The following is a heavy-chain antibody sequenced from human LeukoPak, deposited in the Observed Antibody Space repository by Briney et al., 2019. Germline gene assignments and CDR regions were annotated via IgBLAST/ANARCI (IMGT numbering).Heavy chain of an antibody. CDR1: GGSTSIISYY. J-gene: IGHJ4*02. CDR2: FYYSGST. CDR3: ARDPSGGYYPMGYFDY. D-gene: IGHD1-26*01. V-gene: IGHV4-39*07. Sequence: SGTLSLTCTVPGGSTSIISYYWGWIRQHPGKGLEWIGSFYYSGSTYYNPSLKSRVTTSADTSKTHFSLKLSSVSAADTAVYCSARDPSGGYYPMGYFDYWGQGTLVTVSS.